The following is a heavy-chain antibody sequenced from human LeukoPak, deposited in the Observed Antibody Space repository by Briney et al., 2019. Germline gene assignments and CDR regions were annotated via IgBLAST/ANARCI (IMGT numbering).Heavy chain of an antibody. Sequence: GASLRLSCAATGFTFSDHNMGWMRQAPGKGLEWTSYMSGSGIYYADSVKGRFTISRDNAKNSLYLQMSSLRAEDTAVYYCARGQGHSSSSPFDYWGRGTLVTVSS. J-gene: IGHJ4*02. V-gene: IGHV3-11*04. CDR2: MSGSGI. D-gene: IGHD6-13*01. CDR3: ARGQGHSSSSPFDY. CDR1: GFTFSDHN.